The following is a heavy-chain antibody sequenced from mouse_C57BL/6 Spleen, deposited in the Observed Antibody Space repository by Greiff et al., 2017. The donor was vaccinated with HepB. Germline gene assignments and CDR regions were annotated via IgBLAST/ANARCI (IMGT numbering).Heavy chain of an antibody. CDR2: ISSGGDYI. D-gene: IGHD1-1*02. V-gene: IGHV5-9-1*02. CDR3: TRYYGYYFDY. J-gene: IGHJ2*01. CDR1: GFTFSSYA. Sequence: EVKLMESGEGLVKPGGSLKLSCAASGFTFSSYAMSWVRQTPEKRLEWVAYISSGGDYIYYADTVKGRFTISRDNARNTLYLQMSSLKSEDTAMYYCTRYYGYYFDYWGQGTTLTVSS.